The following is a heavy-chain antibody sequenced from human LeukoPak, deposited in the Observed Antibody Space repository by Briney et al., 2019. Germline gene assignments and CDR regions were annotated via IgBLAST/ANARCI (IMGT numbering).Heavy chain of an antibody. V-gene: IGHV4-39*07. D-gene: IGHD5-18*01. CDR1: GGYSLRTSSYY. CDR3: ARTKNSERIQLWLPTFDY. Sequence: PSETLSLTCRVSGGYSLRTSSYYWGWIRQPPGKGLEWIGGIYYSGSTYYNPSLKSRVTISVDTSKNQFSLKLSSVTAADTAVYYCARTKNSERIQLWLPTFDYWGQGTLVTVSS. J-gene: IGHJ4*02. CDR2: IYYSGST.